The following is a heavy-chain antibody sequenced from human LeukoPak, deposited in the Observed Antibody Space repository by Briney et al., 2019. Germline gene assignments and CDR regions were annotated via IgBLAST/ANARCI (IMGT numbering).Heavy chain of an antibody. CDR2: INSDGSST. CDR1: GFTFSSYW. D-gene: IGHD5-24*01. V-gene: IGHV3-74*01. J-gene: IGHJ4*02. CDR3: AREGRGSNLYYFDY. Sequence: PGGSLRLSCAASGFTFSSYWMHWVRQAPGKGLVWVSRINSDGSSTTYADSVKGRFTFSRDNAKNTLYLQMPSLRAEDTAVYYCAREGRGSNLYYFDYWGQGTLVTVSS.